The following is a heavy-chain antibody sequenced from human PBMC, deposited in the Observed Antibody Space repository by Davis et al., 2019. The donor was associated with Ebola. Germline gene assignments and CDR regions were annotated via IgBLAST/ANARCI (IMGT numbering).Heavy chain of an antibody. D-gene: IGHD2-15*01. J-gene: IGHJ4*02. Sequence: PGGSLRLSCAASEFTFSRHGMNWVRQAPGKGLERVAGIKPDGSERFYVDSVKGRFTISRDNAENSVYLQMTSLRAEDTALYYCARDISMGGLDYWGQGSLVTVSS. CDR3: ARDISMGGLDY. V-gene: IGHV3-7*03. CDR1: EFTFSRHG. CDR2: IKPDGSER.